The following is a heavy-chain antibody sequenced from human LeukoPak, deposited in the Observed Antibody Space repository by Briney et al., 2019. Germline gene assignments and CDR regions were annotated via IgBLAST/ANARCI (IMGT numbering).Heavy chain of an antibody. Sequence: SQTLSLTCSVSGTSISSGGYYYTWIRQPPGKGLEWIGYMYHSGISYYNPSLKNRLTISVDTSQNHFSLKLSSMTAADTAVYYCARLHLAGPFDYWGQGTLVTVSS. CDR1: GTSISSGGYY. V-gene: IGHV4-30-2*05. CDR2: MYHSGIS. CDR3: ARLHLAGPFDY. J-gene: IGHJ4*02. D-gene: IGHD3-16*01.